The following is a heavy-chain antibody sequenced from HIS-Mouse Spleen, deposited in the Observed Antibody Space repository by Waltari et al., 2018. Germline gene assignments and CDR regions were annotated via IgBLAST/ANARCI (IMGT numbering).Heavy chain of an antibody. CDR2: IYSGGST. CDR3: ARTVKGGLLPFDY. CDR1: GFTVSSNY. Sequence: EVQLVESGGGLIQPGGSLRLSCAASGFTVSSNYMSWVRQAPGKGLEWVSVIYSGGSTEYADSVKGRFTISRDNSKNTLYLQMNSLRAEDTAVYYCARTVKGGLLPFDYWGQGTLVTVSS. V-gene: IGHV3-53*01. J-gene: IGHJ4*02. D-gene: IGHD3-10*01.